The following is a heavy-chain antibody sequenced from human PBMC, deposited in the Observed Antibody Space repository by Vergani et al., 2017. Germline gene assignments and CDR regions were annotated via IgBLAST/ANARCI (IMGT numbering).Heavy chain of an antibody. CDR3: STALVHVGLNYSEY. J-gene: IGHJ4*03. CDR1: GFIFKDIW. Sequence: EVQLVESGGTLVRPGGSLRLSCAASGFIFKDIWMTWVRQAPGKGLEWVGRIEGKTGGATVDYAAGVKGRFTISRDDPKYTLYLQMNNLRPEDSGIYYFSTALVHVGLNYSEYWGQGTLVTVSS. D-gene: IGHD6-6*01. CDR2: IEGKTGGATV. V-gene: IGHV3-15*02.